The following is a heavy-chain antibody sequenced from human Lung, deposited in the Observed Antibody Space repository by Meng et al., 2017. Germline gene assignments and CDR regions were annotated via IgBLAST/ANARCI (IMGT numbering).Heavy chain of an antibody. CDR3: ARGQKGYFDL. J-gene: IGHJ2*01. CDR1: GGSISSSNYY. CDR2: IYNSGST. Sequence: VQLQESGPGLVKPSQTLSPTCTVFGGSISSSNYYWSWIRQPPGKGLEWSGHIYNSGSTYYNPSLKSRITISVDTSKNQFSLKLSSVTAADTAVYYCARGQKGYFDLWGRGTLVTVSS. V-gene: IGHV4-30-4*01.